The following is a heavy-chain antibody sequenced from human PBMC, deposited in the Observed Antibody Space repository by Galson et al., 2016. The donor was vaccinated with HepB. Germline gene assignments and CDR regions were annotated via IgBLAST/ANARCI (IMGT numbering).Heavy chain of an antibody. CDR3: ARCSPLYGLDV. Sequence: TLSLTCAVSGGSLSSGGYSWSWIRQPPGKGLEWIGYIYHSGSTYYNPSLKSRVTISIDRSKNHFSLRLSSVTAADTAIYYCARCSPLYGLDVWGQGTTVTVSS. CDR2: IYHSGST. D-gene: IGHD2-15*01. CDR1: GGSLSSGGYS. J-gene: IGHJ6*02. V-gene: IGHV4-30-2*01.